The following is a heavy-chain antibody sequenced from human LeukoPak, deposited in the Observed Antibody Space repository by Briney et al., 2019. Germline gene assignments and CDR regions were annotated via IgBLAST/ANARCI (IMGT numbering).Heavy chain of an antibody. V-gene: IGHV3-74*01. Sequence: GGSLRLSCAASGFTFSSYWMHWVRQAPGKGLVWVSRINSDGSSTSYADSVKGRFTISRDNAKNTLYLQMNSLRAEDTAVYYCARSVGSGSYSCYYGMDVWGQGTTVTVSS. J-gene: IGHJ6*02. D-gene: IGHD3-10*01. CDR2: INSDGSST. CDR3: ARSVGSGSYSCYYGMDV. CDR1: GFTFSSYW.